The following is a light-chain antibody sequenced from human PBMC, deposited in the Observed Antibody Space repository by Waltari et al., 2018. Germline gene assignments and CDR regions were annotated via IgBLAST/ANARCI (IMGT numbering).Light chain of an antibody. Sequence: TVMTQSPATLSVSPGQRATLSCRASPSLSNYLAWYQQKPGQDPRLRIYDASTRATGIPARFSGSGSGTEFTLAISSLQSEDIAVYYCQQYGSWPLTFGGGTKVEFK. CDR3: QQYGSWPLT. J-gene: IGKJ4*01. CDR2: DAS. CDR1: PSLSNY. V-gene: IGKV3-15*01.